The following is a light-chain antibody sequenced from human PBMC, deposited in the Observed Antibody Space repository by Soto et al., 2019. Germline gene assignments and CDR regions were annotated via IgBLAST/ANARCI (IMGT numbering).Light chain of an antibody. V-gene: IGLV2-14*01. CDR2: EVN. J-gene: IGLJ1*01. CDR3: SSYTISSTLYV. CDR1: SSDVGGYTY. Sequence: QSALTQPASVSGSPRQSITISWTGASSDVGGYTYVSWYQQHPGKAPKLMIYEVNNRPSGVSNRFSGSKSGNTDSLTISGLQAEDEADYYCSSYTISSTLYVFGTGTKLTVL.